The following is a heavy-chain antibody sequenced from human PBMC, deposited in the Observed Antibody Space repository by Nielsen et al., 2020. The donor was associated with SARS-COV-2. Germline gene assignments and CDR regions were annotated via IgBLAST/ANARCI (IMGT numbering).Heavy chain of an antibody. Sequence: GGSLRLSCAASGFTFSSYSMNWVRQAPGKGLEWVSSISSSSSYIYYADSVKGRFTISRDNAKNSLYLQMNSLRAEDTAVYYCARGPFIVVVPAAPDYWGQGTLVTVSS. CDR3: ARGPFIVVVPAAPDY. CDR2: ISSSSSYI. D-gene: IGHD2-2*01. V-gene: IGHV3-21*01. CDR1: GFTFSSYS. J-gene: IGHJ4*02.